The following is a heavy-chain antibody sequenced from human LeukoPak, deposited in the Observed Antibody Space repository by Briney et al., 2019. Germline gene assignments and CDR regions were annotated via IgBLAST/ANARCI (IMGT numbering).Heavy chain of an antibody. J-gene: IGHJ4*02. Sequence: GRSLRLSCAASGFTFSSYAMHWVRQAPGKGLEWVAVISYDGSNKYYADSVKGRFTISRDNSKNTPYLQINSLRAEDTAVYYCARSYGSGSYSPARYFDYWGQGTLVTVSS. CDR2: ISYDGSNK. V-gene: IGHV3-30*04. CDR1: GFTFSSYA. CDR3: ARSYGSGSYSPARYFDY. D-gene: IGHD3-10*01.